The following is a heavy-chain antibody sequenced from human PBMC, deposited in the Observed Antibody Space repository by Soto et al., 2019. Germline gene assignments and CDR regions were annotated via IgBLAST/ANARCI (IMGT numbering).Heavy chain of an antibody. V-gene: IGHV3-53*01. CDR1: GFTVSSNY. J-gene: IGHJ4*02. Sequence: EVQLVESGGGLIQPGGSLRLSCAASGFTVSSNYMSWVRQAPGKGLEWVSVIYSGGSTYYADSVKGRFTISRDNSKNTLYLQMNSLRAEDTAVYYCAREAYCSSTSCPLDYWGQGTLVTVSS. D-gene: IGHD2-2*01. CDR3: AREAYCSSTSCPLDY. CDR2: IYSGGST.